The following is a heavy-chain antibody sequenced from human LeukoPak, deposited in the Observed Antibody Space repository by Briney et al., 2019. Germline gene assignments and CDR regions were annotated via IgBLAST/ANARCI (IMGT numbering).Heavy chain of an antibody. D-gene: IGHD6-19*01. V-gene: IGHV3-23*01. CDR2: ISGSGSGGRT. CDR3: AKEEWLGKMNFFDY. Sequence: GGSLRLSCAASGFTFSSYAMSWVRQAPGQGLEWVSSISGSGSGGRTYYADSVKGRFTISRDTSKNTLYLQMNSLRAEDTAVYFCAKEEWLGKMNFFDYWGQGTLVTVSS. J-gene: IGHJ4*02. CDR1: GFTFSSYA.